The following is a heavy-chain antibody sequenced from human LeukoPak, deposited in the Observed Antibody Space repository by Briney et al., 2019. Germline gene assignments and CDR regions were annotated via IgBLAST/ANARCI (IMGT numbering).Heavy chain of an antibody. CDR1: GGSITGYY. CDR3: ARSPSGYDYVFDY. V-gene: IGHV4-59*01. D-gene: IGHD5-18*01. Sequence: PSETLSLTCAVSGGSITGYYWSWIRQPPGKGLEWIGYIYYSGSATYNPSLKSRVTISLDTSKIQFSLRLSSVTAADTAVYYCARSPSGYDYVFDYWGQGTLVTVSS. J-gene: IGHJ4*02. CDR2: IYYSGSA.